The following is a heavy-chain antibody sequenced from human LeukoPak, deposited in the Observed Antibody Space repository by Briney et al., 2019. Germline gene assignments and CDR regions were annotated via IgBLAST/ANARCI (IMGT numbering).Heavy chain of an antibody. CDR3: AKGAITMSMDALDFFDY. D-gene: IGHD3-10*02. Sequence: GGSLRLSCAASGFTFSSYGMHWVRQAPGKGLEWVAFIRYDGSNKYYADSVKGRFTISRDNSKNTLYLQMNGLRAEDTAVYYCAKGAITMSMDALDFFDYWGQGTLVTVSS. V-gene: IGHV3-30*02. CDR1: GFTFSSYG. J-gene: IGHJ4*02. CDR2: IRYDGSNK.